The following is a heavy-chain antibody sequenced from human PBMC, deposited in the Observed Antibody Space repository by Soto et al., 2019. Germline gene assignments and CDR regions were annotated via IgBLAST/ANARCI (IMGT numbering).Heavy chain of an antibody. V-gene: IGHV3-23*01. CDR2: ISGSGGST. CDR3: AKHSSSSYYYYGMDV. J-gene: IGHJ6*02. Sequence: PGGSLRLSCAASGFTFSSYAMSWVRQAPGKGLEWVSAISGSGGSTYYADSVKGRFTISRDNSKNTLYLQMNSLRAEDTAVYYCAKHSSSSYYYYGMDVWGQGTTVTVSS. CDR1: GFTFSSYA. D-gene: IGHD6-6*01.